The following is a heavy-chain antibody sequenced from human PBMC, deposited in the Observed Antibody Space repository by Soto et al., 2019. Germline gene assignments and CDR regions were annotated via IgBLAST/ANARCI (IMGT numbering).Heavy chain of an antibody. CDR2: INPNSGGT. D-gene: IGHD3-3*01. J-gene: IGHJ6*02. Sequence: ASVKVSCKASGYTFTGYYMHWVRQAPGQGLEWMGWINPNSGGTNYAQKFQGRVTMTRDTSISTAYMELSRLRSDDTAVYYCARDYYTYYDFWSGETKYYYYGMDVWGQGTTVTV. CDR1: GYTFTGYY. V-gene: IGHV1-2*02. CDR3: ARDYYTYYDFWSGETKYYYYGMDV.